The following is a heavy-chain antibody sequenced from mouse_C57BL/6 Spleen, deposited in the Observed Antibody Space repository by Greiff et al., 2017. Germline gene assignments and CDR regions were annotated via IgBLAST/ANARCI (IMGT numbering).Heavy chain of an antibody. V-gene: IGHV5-9-1*02. D-gene: IGHD2-4*01. CDR2: ISSGGAYI. CDR3: TREGDYDEFAY. Sequence: EVQVVESGEGLVKPGGSLKLSCAASGFTFSSYAMSWVRQTPEKRLEWVAYISSGGAYIYYADTVKGRVTISRDNARNTLYLQMSSLKSEDTAMYYCTREGDYDEFAYWGQGTLVTVSA. CDR1: GFTFSSYA. J-gene: IGHJ3*01.